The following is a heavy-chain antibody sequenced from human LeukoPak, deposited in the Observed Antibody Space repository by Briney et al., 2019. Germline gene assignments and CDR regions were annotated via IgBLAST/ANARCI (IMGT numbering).Heavy chain of an antibody. CDR2: IRSSGSTI. Sequence: RGSLRLSCAPSGFTFSDYYMSWIRQAPGKGLEWVSYIRSSGSTIYYADSGKGRFTISRDNAKNSLYLQMNSLRAEDTAVYYCARVDCSSTSCYEFDYWGQGNLVTVSS. CDR3: ARVDCSSTSCYEFDY. D-gene: IGHD2-2*01. J-gene: IGHJ4*02. V-gene: IGHV3-11*04. CDR1: GFTFSDYY.